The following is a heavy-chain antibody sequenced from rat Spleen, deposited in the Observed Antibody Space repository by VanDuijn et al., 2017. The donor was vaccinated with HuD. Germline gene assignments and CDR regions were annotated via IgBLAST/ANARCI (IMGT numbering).Heavy chain of an antibody. CDR2: ITHTGGNT. Sequence: EVQLVESGGGLVEPGRSLKVSCVASGITFNKSWMCWIRQAPGKGLEWMESITHTGGNTYYPDSMRGRFTISRDNAESTLYLQMNSLRSEDTATYYCTREGSVGWFTYWGQGTLVTVSS. CDR3: TREGSVGWFTY. J-gene: IGHJ3*01. D-gene: IGHD1-8*01. V-gene: IGHV5-31*01. CDR1: GITFNKSW.